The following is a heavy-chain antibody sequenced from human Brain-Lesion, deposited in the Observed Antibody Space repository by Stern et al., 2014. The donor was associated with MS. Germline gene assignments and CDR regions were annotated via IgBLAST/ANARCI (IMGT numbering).Heavy chain of an antibody. J-gene: IGHJ5*01. CDR1: GFTFSNYW. Sequence: VQPVESGGGLVQPGGSLRLSCAASGFTFSNYWMHWVRQAPGKGRVWVSRVNNDGRRTSYADSVKGRFTMSRDNAKNTLYLQMNSLRVEDTAIYYCARGERWFDSWGQGTLVTVSS. V-gene: IGHV3-74*02. CDR3: ARGERWFDS. D-gene: IGHD3-10*01. CDR2: VNNDGRRT.